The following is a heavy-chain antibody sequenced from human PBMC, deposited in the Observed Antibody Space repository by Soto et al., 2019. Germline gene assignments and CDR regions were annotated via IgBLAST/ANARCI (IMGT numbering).Heavy chain of an antibody. Sequence: SETLSLTCAVDGGSFSGYYWSWIRQPPGKGLEWIGEINHSGSTNYNPSLKSRVTISVDPSKNQCSLKLSSVTAADTAVSYCGRESEYGDYEDYWGQGTLVTVS. D-gene: IGHD4-17*01. J-gene: IGHJ4*02. CDR2: INHSGST. CDR3: GRESEYGDYEDY. CDR1: GGSFSGYY. V-gene: IGHV4-34*01.